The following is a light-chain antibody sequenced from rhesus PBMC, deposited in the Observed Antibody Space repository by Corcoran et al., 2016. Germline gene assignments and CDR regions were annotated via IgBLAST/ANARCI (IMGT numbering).Light chain of an antibody. V-gene: IGKV1-32*01. CDR1: QGISSY. Sequence: DIQMTQSPSSLSSSVGDRVTLTCRASQGISSYLHWYQQKPGKAPKVLIHYGDSLKSGVPSRISGSGSGTDFTLTISTLQPEDFATYYCQQCNDLPLTFGRGTKVELK. CDR3: QQCNDLPLT. J-gene: IGKJ4*01. CDR2: YGD.